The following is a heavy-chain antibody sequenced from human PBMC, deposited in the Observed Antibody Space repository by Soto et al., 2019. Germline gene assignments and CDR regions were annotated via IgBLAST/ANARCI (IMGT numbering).Heavy chain of an antibody. J-gene: IGHJ4*02. CDR1: GYIFTGNY. Sequence: GAVKVSCKAAGYIFTGNYMHWVRQAAGQGLEYMGWINPNNGATNYAQNFQGRVTMTWDTSISTAYMEVRRLRSDDTAVYYCSPHLSDTSGYFDHWGQGTPVTVSS. CDR2: INPNNGAT. V-gene: IGHV1-2*02. D-gene: IGHD3-22*01. CDR3: SPHLSDTSGYFDH.